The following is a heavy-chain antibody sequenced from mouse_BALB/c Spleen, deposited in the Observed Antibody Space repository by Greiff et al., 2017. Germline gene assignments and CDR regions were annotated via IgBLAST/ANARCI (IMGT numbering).Heavy chain of an antibody. CDR1: GFTFTDYY. D-gene: IGHD2-3*01. CDR2: IRNKANGYTT. Sequence: EVMLVESGGGLVQPGGSLRLSCATSGFTFTDYYMSWVRQPPGKALEWLGFIRNKANGYTTEYSASVKGRFTISRDNSQSILYLQMNTLRAEDSATYYCARDGYGYYVNYAMDYWGQGTSVTVSS. J-gene: IGHJ4*01. CDR3: ARDGYGYYVNYAMDY. V-gene: IGHV7-3*02.